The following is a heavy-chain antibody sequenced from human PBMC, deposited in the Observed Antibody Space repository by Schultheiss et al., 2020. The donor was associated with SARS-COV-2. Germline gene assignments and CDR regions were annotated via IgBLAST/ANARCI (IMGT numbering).Heavy chain of an antibody. V-gene: IGHV3-23*01. Sequence: GSLRLSCAASGFTFSRNAMSWVRQAPGKGLEWVSSIRGSGDRTNYEDSVKGRFIITRDNSKNTLYLQMISLRVEDTATYYCANSASNFDYCGQGTLFTVSS. CDR2: IRGSGDRT. D-gene: IGHD2/OR15-2a*01. CDR3: ANSASNFDY. J-gene: IGHJ4*02. CDR1: GFTFSRNA.